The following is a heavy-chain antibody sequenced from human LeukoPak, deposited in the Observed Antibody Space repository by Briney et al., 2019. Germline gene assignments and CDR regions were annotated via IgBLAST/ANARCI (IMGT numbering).Heavy chain of an antibody. D-gene: IGHD5-12*01. J-gene: IGHJ4*02. CDR2: IYYSGST. V-gene: IGHV4-59*08. CDR3: ARWGGLRAYFDY. CDR1: GGSISSYY. Sequence: SETLSLTCTVSGGSISSYYWSWIRQPPGKGLEWIGYIYYSGSTNYNPSLKSRVTISVDTSKNQFSLKLSSVTAADTAVYYYARWGGLRAYFDYWGQGTLVTVSS.